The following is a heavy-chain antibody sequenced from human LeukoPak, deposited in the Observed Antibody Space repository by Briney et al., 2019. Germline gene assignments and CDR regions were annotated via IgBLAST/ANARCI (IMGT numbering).Heavy chain of an antibody. V-gene: IGHV3-7*01. Sequence: GGSLRLSCAASGFTVSSNYMSWVRQAPGKGLEWVATIKKDGSEKNYVDSVKGRFTISKDNAKHSLYLQMDSLRAEDTAVYYCASYYYYYMDVWGKGTTVTISS. CDR1: GFTVSSNY. CDR2: IKKDGSEK. J-gene: IGHJ6*03. CDR3: ASYYYYYMDV.